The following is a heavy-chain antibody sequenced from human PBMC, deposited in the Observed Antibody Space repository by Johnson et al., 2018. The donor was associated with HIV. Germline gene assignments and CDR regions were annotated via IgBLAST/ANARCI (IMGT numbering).Heavy chain of an antibody. V-gene: IGHV3-30*03. D-gene: IGHD4-11*01. Sequence: QVQLMESGGGLVKPGGSLRLSCAASGFTFDDYTMHWVRQAPGKGLEWVALISYDGSNKYYADSVKGRFTITRDNVKNSLYMQMNSLRVEDTAVYFCARDYRGALDIWGQGTMVTVSS. CDR3: ARDYRGALDI. CDR1: GFTFDDYT. J-gene: IGHJ3*02. CDR2: ISYDGSNK.